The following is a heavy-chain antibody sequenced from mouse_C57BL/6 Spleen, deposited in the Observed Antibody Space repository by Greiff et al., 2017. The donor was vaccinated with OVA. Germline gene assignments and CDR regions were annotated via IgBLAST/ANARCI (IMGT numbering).Heavy chain of an antibody. D-gene: IGHD2-4*01. V-gene: IGHV1-81*01. CDR2: IYPRSGNT. Sequence: QVQLQQSGAELVRPGASVTLSCTASGFPFPRSCLRWVKQRTVPVLAWIGAIYPRSGNTYYNAKFKGKATLTADKSSSTAYMELRSLTSKDSAVYFCARSDYDLSYWYVDVWGTGTTVTVSS. J-gene: IGHJ1*03. CDR3: ARSDYDLSYWYVDV. CDR1: GFPFPRSC.